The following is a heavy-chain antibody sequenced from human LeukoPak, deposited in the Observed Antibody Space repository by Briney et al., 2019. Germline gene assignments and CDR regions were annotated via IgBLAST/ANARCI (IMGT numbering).Heavy chain of an antibody. CDR3: AKALTYYDFWNGFDP. CDR2: ISWDGGST. CDR1: GFTFDDYA. Sequence: PGGSPRLSCAASGFTFDDYAMHWVRQAPGKGLEWVSLISWDGGSTYYADSVKGRFTISRDNSKNSLYLQMNSLRAEDTALYYCAKALTYYDFWNGFDPWGQGTLVTVSS. J-gene: IGHJ5*02. V-gene: IGHV3-43D*04. D-gene: IGHD3-3*01.